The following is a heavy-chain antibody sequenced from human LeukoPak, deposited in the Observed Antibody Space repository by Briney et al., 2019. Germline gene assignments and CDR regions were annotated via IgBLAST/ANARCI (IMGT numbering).Heavy chain of an antibody. J-gene: IGHJ4*02. D-gene: IGHD6-19*01. CDR1: GFTFSSYG. V-gene: IGHV3-30*03. CDR3: ARQQWLDSLDY. CDR2: ISYDGSNK. Sequence: GGSLRLSCAASGFTFSSYGMHWVRQAPGKGLEWVAVISYDGSNKYYADSVKGRFTISRDNSKNTLYLQMNSLRADDTAVYYCARQQWLDSLDYWGQGTLVTVSS.